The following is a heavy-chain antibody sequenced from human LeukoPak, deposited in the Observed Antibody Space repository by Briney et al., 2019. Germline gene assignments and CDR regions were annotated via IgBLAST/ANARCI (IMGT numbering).Heavy chain of an antibody. CDR3: ASGAISLHYYGSGSYHYGMDV. Sequence: SVKVSRKASGGTFSNYAISWVRQAPGQGLEWMGGIIPIFGTANYAQKFQGRVTITADESTSTAYMELSSLRSEDTAVYYCASGAISLHYYGSGSYHYGMDVWGQGTTVTVSS. CDR2: IIPIFGTA. D-gene: IGHD3-10*01. V-gene: IGHV1-69*13. J-gene: IGHJ6*02. CDR1: GGTFSNYA.